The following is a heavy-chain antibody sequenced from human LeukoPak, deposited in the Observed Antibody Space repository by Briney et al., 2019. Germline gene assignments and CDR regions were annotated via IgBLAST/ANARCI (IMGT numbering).Heavy chain of an antibody. CDR2: INSDGSRT. Sequence: GGSLRLSRAASGFTFSSRWMRWVRQAPGKGLVWVSRINSDGSRTNYADSVKGRFTISRDNAKNTLYLKMNSLRAEDTAVYYCAGYYGMDVWGQGTTVTVSS. CDR1: GFTFSSRW. CDR3: AGYYGMDV. J-gene: IGHJ6*02. V-gene: IGHV3-74*01.